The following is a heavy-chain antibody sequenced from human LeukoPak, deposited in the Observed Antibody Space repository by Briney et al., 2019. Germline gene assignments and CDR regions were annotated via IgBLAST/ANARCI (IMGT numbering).Heavy chain of an antibody. J-gene: IGHJ4*02. V-gene: IGHV1-18*01. CDR2: ISAYNGNT. CDR3: AREGDAEYSSHFDY. D-gene: IGHD6-6*01. Sequence: GASVTVSCKASGYTFTSYGISWVRQAPGQGREGMGWISAYNGNTNYAQKLQGRVTMTTDTSTSTAYMELRSLRSDDTAVYYCAREGDAEYSSHFDYWGQGTLVTVSS. CDR1: GYTFTSYG.